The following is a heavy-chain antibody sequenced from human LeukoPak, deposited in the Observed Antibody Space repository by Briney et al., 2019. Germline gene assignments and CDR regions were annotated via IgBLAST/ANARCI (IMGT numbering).Heavy chain of an antibody. CDR3: ARAGYYDSSRYYYEGDAFDI. V-gene: IGHV4-38-2*02. J-gene: IGHJ3*02. D-gene: IGHD3-22*01. CDR1: GYSISSGYY. Sequence: SSETLSLTCTVSGYSISSGYYWGWIRQPPGKGLEWIGSIYHSGSTYYNPSLKSRVTISVDTSKNQFSLKLSSVTAADTAVYYCARAGYYDSSRYYYEGDAFDIWGQGTMVTVSS. CDR2: IYHSGST.